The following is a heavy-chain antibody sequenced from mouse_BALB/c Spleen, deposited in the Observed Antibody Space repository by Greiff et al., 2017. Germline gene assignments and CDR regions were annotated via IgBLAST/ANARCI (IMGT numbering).Heavy chain of an antibody. D-gene: IGHD2-2*01. V-gene: IGHV1-67*01. CDR2: ISTYSGNT. Sequence: VKLQESGPELVRPGVSVKISCKGSGYTFTDYAMHWVKQSHAKSLEWIGVISTYSGNTNYNQKFKGKATMTVDKSSSTAYMELARLTSEDSAIYYCARGIYYGYDGFAYWGQGTLVTVSA. J-gene: IGHJ3*01. CDR3: ARGIYYGYDGFAY. CDR1: GYTFTDYA.